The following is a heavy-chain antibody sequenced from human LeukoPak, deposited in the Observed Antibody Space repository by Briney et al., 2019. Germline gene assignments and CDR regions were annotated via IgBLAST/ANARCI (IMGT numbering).Heavy chain of an antibody. D-gene: IGHD3-10*01. J-gene: IGHJ4*02. CDR2: INHSGST. CDR1: GGSTSSSSYY. V-gene: IGHV4-39*07. CDR3: ARGMERVYYGSGRYFDY. Sequence: PSETLSLTCTVSGGSTSSSSYYWSWIRQPPGKGLEWIGEINHSGSTNYNPSLKSRVTISVDTSKNQFSLKLSSVTAADTAVYYCARGMERVYYGSGRYFDYWGQGTLVTVSS.